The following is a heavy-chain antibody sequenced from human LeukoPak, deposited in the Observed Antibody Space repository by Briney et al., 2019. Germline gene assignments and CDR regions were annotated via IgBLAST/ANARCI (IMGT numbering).Heavy chain of an antibody. CDR3: ARDGSSLDYGDLTYWYFDP. V-gene: IGHV1-69*04. Sequence: ASVKVSCKASGGTFSSYAISWVRQAPGQGLEWMGRIIPILGIANYAQKFQGRVTITADKSTSTAYMELSSLRSEDTAVYYCARDGSSLDYGDLTYWYFDPWGRGTLVTVSS. D-gene: IGHD4-17*01. CDR1: GGTFSSYA. CDR2: IIPILGIA. J-gene: IGHJ2*01.